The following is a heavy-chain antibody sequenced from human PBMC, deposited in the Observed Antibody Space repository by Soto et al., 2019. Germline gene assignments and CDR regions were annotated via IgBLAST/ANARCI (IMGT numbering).Heavy chain of an antibody. CDR2: ISGSGGYT. Sequence: EVQLLESGGGLVQPGGSLRLSCAASGFTFSSYAMSWVRQAPGKGLEWVSAISGSGGYTYYADSVKGRFTISRDNSKNKLYLQMSSLRAEDTAVYYCAKGRLAALFDPWGQGTLVTVSS. CDR3: AKGRLAALFDP. J-gene: IGHJ5*02. CDR1: GFTFSSYA. V-gene: IGHV3-23*01.